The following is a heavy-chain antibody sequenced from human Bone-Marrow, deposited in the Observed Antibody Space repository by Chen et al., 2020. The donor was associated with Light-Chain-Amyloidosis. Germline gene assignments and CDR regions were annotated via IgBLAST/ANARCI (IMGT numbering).Heavy chain of an antibody. D-gene: IGHD5-12*01. J-gene: IGHJ4*02. CDR2: INPDGTRV. Sequence: DVQLLESGEGLVQPGGSLRLSCAASGFTFRTSWMHWVRQAPGKGLVWVSRINPDGTRVDYADSVRGRFTISRDDAKSTVYLQMNSLRAEDTAVYYCSREFTGYDDYWGQGTLVTVSS. V-gene: IGHV3-74*01. CDR3: SREFTGYDDY. CDR1: GFTFRTSW.